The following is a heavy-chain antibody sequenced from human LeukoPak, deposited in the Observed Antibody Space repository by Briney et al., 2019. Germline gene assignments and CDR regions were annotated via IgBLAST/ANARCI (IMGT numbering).Heavy chain of an antibody. CDR1: GFTFSSYG. CDR2: IWYDGSNK. V-gene: IGHV3-33*01. Sequence: GGSLRLSCAASGFTFSSYGKHWVRQAPGKGLEWVALIWYDGSNKYYADSVKGRLTISRDNSKNTLYLQMNSLRAEDTAVYYCAREGPRGNSQFDYWGQGTLVTASS. D-gene: IGHD2/OR15-2a*01. J-gene: IGHJ4*02. CDR3: AREGPRGNSQFDY.